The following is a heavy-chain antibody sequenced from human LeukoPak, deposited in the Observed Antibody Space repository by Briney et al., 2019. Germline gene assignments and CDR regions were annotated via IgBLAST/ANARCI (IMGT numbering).Heavy chain of an antibody. CDR1: GGSISSGDYY. CDR2: IYYSGST. D-gene: IGHD4-17*01. Sequence: SETLSLTCTVSGGSISSGDYYWSWIRQPPGKGLEWIGYIYYSGSTYYNPSLKSRVTISVDTSKNQFPLKLSSVTAADTAVYYCASAESDYGDYTSWGQGTLVTVSS. CDR3: ASAESDYGDYTS. J-gene: IGHJ5*02. V-gene: IGHV4-30-4*01.